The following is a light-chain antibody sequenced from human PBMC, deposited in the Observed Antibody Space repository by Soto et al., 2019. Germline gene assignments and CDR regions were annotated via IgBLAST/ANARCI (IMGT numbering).Light chain of an antibody. CDR2: DAS. CDR3: LQDYDYPFT. CDR1: QSISNW. J-gene: IGKJ3*01. Sequence: DIQMTQSPSTLSASVGDRVTITCRASQSISNWLAWYQQKSGKAPKLLIYDASSLESGVPSRFSGSGSGTEFTLTISSLQPDDFATYYCLQDYDYPFTFGPGTKVDIK. V-gene: IGKV1-5*01.